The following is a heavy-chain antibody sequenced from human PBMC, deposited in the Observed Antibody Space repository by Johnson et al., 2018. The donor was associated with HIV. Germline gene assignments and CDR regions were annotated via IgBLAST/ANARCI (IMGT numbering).Heavy chain of an antibody. J-gene: IGHJ3*02. CDR2: IKLDGSDK. D-gene: IGHD6-13*01. CDR3: ARDRGQYTDSSRGDI. V-gene: IGHV3-7*03. Sequence: VQLVESGGGVVQPGRSLTLSCVGSGFTFSDYAIHWVRQAPGKGLEWVANIKLDGSDKYYVDSVKGRFTISRDNAKNSLYLQMNSLRAEDTAVYYCARDRGQYTDSSRGDIWGQGTMVTVSS. CDR1: GFTFSDYA.